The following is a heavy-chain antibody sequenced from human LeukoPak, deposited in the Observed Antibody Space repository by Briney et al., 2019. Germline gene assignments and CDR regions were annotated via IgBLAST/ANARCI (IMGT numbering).Heavy chain of an antibody. CDR1: GFTFSNYY. D-gene: IGHD1-26*01. CDR3: ARDKIVGATHLDY. V-gene: IGHV3-7*01. Sequence: PGGSLRLSCAASGFTFSNYYMTWVRQAPGKGLEWVATIKVGGSEKHYVDSVKGRFTISRDNAKNSLYLQMNSLRAEDTAVYYCARDKIVGATHLDYWGQGTLVTVSS. CDR2: IKVGGSEK. J-gene: IGHJ4*02.